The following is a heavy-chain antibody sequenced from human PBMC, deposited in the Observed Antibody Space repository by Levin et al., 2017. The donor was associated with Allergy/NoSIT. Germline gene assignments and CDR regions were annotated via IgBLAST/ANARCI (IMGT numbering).Heavy chain of an antibody. J-gene: IGHJ5*02. V-gene: IGHV4-4*02. CDR2: IHHSGST. CDR1: GGSISSSHW. D-gene: IGHD6-13*01. CDR3: ARGVESSSWYHWFDP. Sequence: GSLRLSCAVSGGSISSSHWWSWVRQPPGKGLEWIGEIHHSGSTNYNPSLKSRVTISVDKSNNQFSLKLTSLTAADTAVYYCARGVESSSWYHWFDPWGQGTLVTVSS.